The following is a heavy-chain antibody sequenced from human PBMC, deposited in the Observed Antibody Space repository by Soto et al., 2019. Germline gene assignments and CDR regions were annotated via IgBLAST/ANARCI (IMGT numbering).Heavy chain of an antibody. CDR1: GLTLSTSS. Sequence: GGSLRLSCAAFGLTLSTSSMNWVRQAPGRGLEWISYIRRHTSVTAYADSVKGRFTISRDNSKNTLYLQMNSLRAEDTAVYYCARGSPSPVQSPLDYWGQGTLVTVSS. J-gene: IGHJ4*02. CDR3: ARGSPSPVQSPLDY. CDR2: IRRHTSVT. D-gene: IGHD6-6*01. V-gene: IGHV3-48*01.